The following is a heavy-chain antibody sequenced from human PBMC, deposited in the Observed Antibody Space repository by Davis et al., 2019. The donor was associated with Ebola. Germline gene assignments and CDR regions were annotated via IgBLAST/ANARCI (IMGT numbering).Heavy chain of an antibody. CDR1: GYTFTSYG. V-gene: IGHV1-18*04. CDR2: INPHNGNT. CDR3: ARAQFPTTSDH. Sequence: AASVKVSCKASGYTFTSYGITWVRQAPGQGLEWMGWINPHNGNTNYAQNVQDRVTMTTDTSTSTAYMEAGILRSDDTAVYYCARAQFPTTSDHWGQGTLVTVSS. D-gene: IGHD1-1*01. J-gene: IGHJ4*02.